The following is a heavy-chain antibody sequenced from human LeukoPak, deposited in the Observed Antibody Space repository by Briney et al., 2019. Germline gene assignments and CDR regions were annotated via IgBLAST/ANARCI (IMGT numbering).Heavy chain of an antibody. CDR3: ANGYYYNILTGYYKDRDTNFQY. CDR1: GFTFSRYW. CDR2: IKQDGSEK. D-gene: IGHD3-9*01. J-gene: IGHJ4*02. Sequence: GGSLRLSCAVSGFTFSRYWMSWVRQAPGKGLEWVAHIKQDGSEKYYVDSVRGRFTISGDNAKNSVFLQMNSLRAEDTAVYHCANGYYYNILTGYYKDRDTNFQYWGQGTLVTVSS. V-gene: IGHV3-7*01.